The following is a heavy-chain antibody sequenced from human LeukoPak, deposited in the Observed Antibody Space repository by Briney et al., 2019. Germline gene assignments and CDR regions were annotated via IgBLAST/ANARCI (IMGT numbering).Heavy chain of an antibody. V-gene: IGHV3-30*18. CDR3: AKRGYRSGGTCYSFHFDY. CDR2: ISYDGSNK. D-gene: IGHD2-15*01. CDR1: GFTFSSHG. J-gene: IGHJ4*02. Sequence: GGSLRLSCAASGFTFSSHGMHWVRQAPGKGLEWVALISYDGSNKYYADSVKGRLTISRDNSKNTLYPQMNSLRAEDTAAYYCAKRGYRSGGTCYSFHFDYWGQGTLVTVSS.